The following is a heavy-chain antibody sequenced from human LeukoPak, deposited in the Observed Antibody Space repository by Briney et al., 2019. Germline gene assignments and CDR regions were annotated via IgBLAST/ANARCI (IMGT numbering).Heavy chain of an antibody. CDR1: GFTFSSYA. V-gene: IGHV3-23*01. D-gene: IGHD3-22*01. CDR2: ISGSGGST. Sequence: GGSLRLSCAASGFTFSSYAMSWVRQAPGKGLEWVSAISGSGGSTYYADSVKGRFTISRDNSKNTLYLQMNSLRAEDTAVYYCATLYYDSSGYYYFDYWGQGTLVTASS. J-gene: IGHJ4*02. CDR3: ATLYYDSSGYYYFDY.